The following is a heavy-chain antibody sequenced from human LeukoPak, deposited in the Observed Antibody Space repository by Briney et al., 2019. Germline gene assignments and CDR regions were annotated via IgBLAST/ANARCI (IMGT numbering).Heavy chain of an antibody. J-gene: IGHJ4*02. CDR2: ISYDGSIK. CDR1: GFTFSSHA. CDR3: ARDRSTKYSCDY. D-gene: IGHD2-2*01. Sequence: GGSLRLSCAASGFTFSSHAMHWVRQAPGKGLEWVAFISYDGSIKYYADSVKGRFTISRDNSKNTLYLQMSSLRTEDTAVYYCARDRSTKYSCDYWGQRTLVSVSS. V-gene: IGHV3-30-3*01.